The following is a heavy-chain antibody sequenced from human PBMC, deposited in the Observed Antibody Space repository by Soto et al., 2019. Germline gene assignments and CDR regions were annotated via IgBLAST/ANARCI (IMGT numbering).Heavy chain of an antibody. Sequence: ASVKVSCKASGYTFTSYDINWVRQATGQGLEWMGWMNPNSGNTGYAQKFQGRVTMTRNTSISTAYMELSSLRSEDTAVYYCASRDCSSTSCYSGYYYYYYMDVWGKGTTVTVSS. CDR3: ASRDCSSTSCYSGYYYYYYMDV. V-gene: IGHV1-8*01. D-gene: IGHD2-2*01. CDR2: MNPNSGNT. J-gene: IGHJ6*03. CDR1: GYTFTSYD.